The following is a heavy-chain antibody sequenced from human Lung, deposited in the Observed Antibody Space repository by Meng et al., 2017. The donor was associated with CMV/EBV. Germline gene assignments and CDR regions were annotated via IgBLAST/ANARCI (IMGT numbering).Heavy chain of an antibody. Sequence: ESXKISXAASGFTFNTYTMNWVRQAPGKGLEWVSSISGSSSFTYYADSVKGRFTISRDNAKNPLYLQMNSLRAEDTAVYYCARQKGATLDYFDYWGQGTLVPVSS. CDR2: ISGSSSFT. D-gene: IGHD1-26*01. J-gene: IGHJ4*02. CDR3: ARQKGATLDYFDY. CDR1: GFTFNTYT. V-gene: IGHV3-21*01.